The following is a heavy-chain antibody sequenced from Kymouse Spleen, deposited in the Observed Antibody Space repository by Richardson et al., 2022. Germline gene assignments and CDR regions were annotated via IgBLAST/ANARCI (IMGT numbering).Heavy chain of an antibody. J-gene: IGHJ3*02. V-gene: IGHV4-39*01. Sequence: QLQLQESGPGLVKPSETLSLTCTVSGGSISSSSYYWGWIRQPPGKGLEWIGSIYYSGSTYYNPSLKSRVTISVDTSKNQFSLKLSSVTAADTAVYYCARHVLWFGELLSHDAFDIWGQGTMVTVSS. CDR1: GGSISSSSYY. CDR3: ARHVLWFGELLSHDAFDI. D-gene: IGHD3-10*01. CDR2: IYYSGST.